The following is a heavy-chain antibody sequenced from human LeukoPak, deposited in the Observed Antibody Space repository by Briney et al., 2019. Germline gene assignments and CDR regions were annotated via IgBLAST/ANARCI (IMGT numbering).Heavy chain of an antibody. Sequence: ASVKVSCKASGYTFTGYYMHWVRQAPVQGLEWMGWINPNSGGTNYAQKFQGRVTMTRDTSISTAYMELSRLRSDDTAVYYCARSVAVAGSPLGYWGQGTLVTVSS. CDR1: GYTFTGYY. J-gene: IGHJ4*02. V-gene: IGHV1-2*02. D-gene: IGHD6-19*01. CDR3: ARSVAVAGSPLGY. CDR2: INPNSGGT.